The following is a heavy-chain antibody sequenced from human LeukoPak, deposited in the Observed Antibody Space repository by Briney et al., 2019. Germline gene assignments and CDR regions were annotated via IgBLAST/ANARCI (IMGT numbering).Heavy chain of an antibody. CDR2: INPNSGGT. J-gene: IGHJ4*02. V-gene: IGHV1-2*02. CDR1: GYTFTRYY. Sequence: ASVKVSCKASGYTFTRYYMHWVRQAPGQGLEWMGWINPNSGGTNYAQKFQGRVTMTRDTSISTAYMELSRLRSDDTAVYYCARRPGKGYCSSTSCWIDYWGQGTLVTVSS. CDR3: ARRPGKGYCSSTSCWIDY. D-gene: IGHD2-2*01.